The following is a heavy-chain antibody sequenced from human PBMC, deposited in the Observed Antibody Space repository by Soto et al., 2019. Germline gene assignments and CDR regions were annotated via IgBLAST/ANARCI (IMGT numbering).Heavy chain of an antibody. CDR3: AADFSATPAGYYYYGMDV. CDR2: IVVGSGNT. D-gene: IGHD1-26*01. Sequence: SVKVSCTASGFTFTSSAVQWVRQARGQRLEWIGWIVVGSGNTNYAQKFQERVTITRDMSASTAYMELSSLRSEDTAVYYCAADFSATPAGYYYYGMDVWGQGTTVTVSS. V-gene: IGHV1-58*01. CDR1: GFTFTSSA. J-gene: IGHJ6*02.